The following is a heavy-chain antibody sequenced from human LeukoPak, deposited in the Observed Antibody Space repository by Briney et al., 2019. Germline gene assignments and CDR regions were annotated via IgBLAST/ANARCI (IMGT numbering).Heavy chain of an antibody. D-gene: IGHD5-12*01. Sequence: SETLSVTCTVSGGSISSGSYYWSWIRQPPGKGLEWIGYIHYSGSTNYNPSLKSRVTISIDTSKNQFSLKLSSVTAADTAVYYCARHSGNSCYGGYFDYWGQGTLVTVSS. CDR1: GGSISSGSYY. CDR3: ARHSGNSCYGGYFDY. CDR2: IHYSGST. V-gene: IGHV4-61*01. J-gene: IGHJ4*02.